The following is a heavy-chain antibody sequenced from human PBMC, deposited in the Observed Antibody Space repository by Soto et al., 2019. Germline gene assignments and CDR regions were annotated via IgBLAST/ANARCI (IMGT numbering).Heavy chain of an antibody. CDR1: GYNFTSSW. Sequence: GASVKISCKGSGYNFTSSWIGWVPQMPGKSLEWMGIIYPGDSDTRYSPSFQGQVTISADKSISTAYLQWSSLKASDTAMYYCARMGDNSTRYSGWFVTWGPETLVTVFS. CDR2: IYPGDSDT. CDR3: ARMGDNSTRYSGWFVT. V-gene: IGHV5-51*01. J-gene: IGHJ5*02. D-gene: IGHD3-22*01.